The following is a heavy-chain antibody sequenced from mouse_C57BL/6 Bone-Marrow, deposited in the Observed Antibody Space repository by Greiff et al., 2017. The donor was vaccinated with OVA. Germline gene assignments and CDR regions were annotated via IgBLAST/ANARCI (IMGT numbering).Heavy chain of an antibody. J-gene: IGHJ3*01. D-gene: IGHD1-1*01. CDR1: GFTFSSYG. V-gene: IGHV5-6*01. Sequence: EVKLMESGGDLVKPGGSLKLSCAASGFTFSSYGMSWVRQTPDKRLEWVATISSGGSYTYYPDSVKGRFTISRDNAKNTLYLQMSSLKSEDTAMYYWARHTLFITTVVAPFAYWAKGLWSLSLQ. CDR2: ISSGGSYT. CDR3: ARHTLFITTVVAPFAY.